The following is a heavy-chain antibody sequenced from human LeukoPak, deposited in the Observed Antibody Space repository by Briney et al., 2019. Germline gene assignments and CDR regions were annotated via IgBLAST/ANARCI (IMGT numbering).Heavy chain of an antibody. V-gene: IGHV1-2*02. CDR3: ARGAGYSGSYYHPPQVDY. Sequence: ASVKVSCKASGYTFTGYYMHWVRQAPGQGLEWMGWINPNSGGTNYAQKFQGRVTMTRDTSISTAYMELSRLRSDDTAVYYCARGAGYSGSYYHPPQVDYWGQGTLVTVSS. CDR1: GYTFTGYY. CDR2: INPNSGGT. D-gene: IGHD1-26*01. J-gene: IGHJ4*02.